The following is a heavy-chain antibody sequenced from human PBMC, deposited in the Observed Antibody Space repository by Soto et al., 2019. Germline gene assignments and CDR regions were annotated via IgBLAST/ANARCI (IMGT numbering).Heavy chain of an antibody. CDR2: ISFDGGEK. Sequence: VQVVESGGGVVQPGRSLRLSCAASGLLFSNFGFHWVRQAPGKGLEWVAVISFDGGEKYYSDSVKGRFTVSIDNTKDTVYLQMTGLRGEDTATYHCAIYSGYHWGRSHIDFWGQGALVSVSS. V-gene: IGHV3-30*03. J-gene: IGHJ4*02. CDR3: AIYSGYHWGRSHIDF. CDR1: GLLFSNFG. D-gene: IGHD5-12*01.